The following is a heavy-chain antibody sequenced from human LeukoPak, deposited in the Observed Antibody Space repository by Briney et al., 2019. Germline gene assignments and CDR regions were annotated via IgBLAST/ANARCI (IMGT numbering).Heavy chain of an antibody. CDR1: GFTFSSYA. CDR2: ISSSSSYI. Sequence: NPGGSLRLSCAASGFTFSSYAMSWVRQAPGKGLEWVSSISSSSSYIYYADSVKGRFTISRDNAKNSLYLQMNSLRAEDTAVYYCARFFKFGGSFDYWGQGTLVTVSS. CDR3: ARFFKFGGSFDY. J-gene: IGHJ4*02. D-gene: IGHD1-26*01. V-gene: IGHV3-21*01.